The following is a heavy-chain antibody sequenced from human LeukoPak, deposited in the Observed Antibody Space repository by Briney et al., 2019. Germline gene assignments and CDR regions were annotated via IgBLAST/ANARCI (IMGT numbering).Heavy chain of an antibody. CDR1: GFTFSDYY. CDR3: AREGVYYDSSGYYYAEYFQH. Sequence: GSLRLSCAASGFTFSDYYMSWIRQPPGKGLEWIGEINHSGSTNYNPSLKSRVTISVDTSKNQFSLKLSSVTAADTAVYYCAREGVYYDSSGYYYAEYFQHWGQGTLVTVSS. D-gene: IGHD3-22*01. J-gene: IGHJ1*01. V-gene: IGHV4-34*01. CDR2: INHSGST.